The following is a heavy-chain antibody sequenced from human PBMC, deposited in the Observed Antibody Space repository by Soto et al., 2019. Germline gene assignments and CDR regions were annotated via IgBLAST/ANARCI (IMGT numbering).Heavy chain of an antibody. Sequence: SETLSLTCTVAGGSIISSSNHWGWIRHPPGKGLEWIGNIYYSENTYYNQSLKRRVTISVDTSKNQFSLRLTSVTAADTAVYYCPPHPPYGPLDHWGQGTLVTVSS. CDR1: GGSIISSSNH. D-gene: IGHD4-17*01. CDR3: PPHPPYGPLDH. V-gene: IGHV4-39*01. CDR2: IYYSENT. J-gene: IGHJ4*02.